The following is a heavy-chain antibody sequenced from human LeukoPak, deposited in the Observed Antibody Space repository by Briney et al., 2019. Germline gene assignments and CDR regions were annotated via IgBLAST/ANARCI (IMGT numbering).Heavy chain of an antibody. CDR3: ARDPGYSSGWYSSDYYYYGMDV. CDR2: ISSSSSYI. CDR1: GFTFSSYS. J-gene: IGHJ6*02. V-gene: IGHV3-21*01. Sequence: GGSLRLSCAASGFTFSSYSMNWVRQAPGKGLEWVSSISSSSSYIYYAGSVKGRFTISRDNAKNSLYLQMNSLRAEDTAVYYCARDPGYSSGWYSSDYYYYGMDVWGQGTTVTVSS. D-gene: IGHD6-19*01.